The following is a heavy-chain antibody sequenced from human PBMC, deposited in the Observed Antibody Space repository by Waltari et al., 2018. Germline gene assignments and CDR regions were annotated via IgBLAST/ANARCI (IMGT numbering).Heavy chain of an antibody. CDR3: SKDLKYTSLGHWYFAL. V-gene: IGHV3-23*04. J-gene: IGHJ2*01. CDR2: ISGTGAET. D-gene: IGHD2-2*02. CDR1: GFPSSNYA. Sequence: EVQLVESGGDLVQPGGSLRLSCAGSGFPSSNYAMTWVRQAPGKGLEWVSSISGTGAETFYADSVKGRFTISRDNSKNTLFLEMNSLRAEDTAINYCSKDLKYTSLGHWYFALWGRGTLVTVSS.